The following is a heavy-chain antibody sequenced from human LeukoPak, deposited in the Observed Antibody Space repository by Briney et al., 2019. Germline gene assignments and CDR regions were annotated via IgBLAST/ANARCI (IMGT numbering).Heavy chain of an antibody. CDR2: INHSGST. Sequence: SETLSLTCAGYGGSFSGYYWSWLRQPPGKGLEWIGEINHSGSTNYNPSLKSRVTISVDTSKNQFSLKLSSVTSADTAVYYCARVLVVVVPAAIDYWGQGTLVTVSS. CDR3: ARVLVVVVPAAIDY. CDR1: GGSFSGYY. J-gene: IGHJ4*02. D-gene: IGHD2-2*01. V-gene: IGHV4-34*01.